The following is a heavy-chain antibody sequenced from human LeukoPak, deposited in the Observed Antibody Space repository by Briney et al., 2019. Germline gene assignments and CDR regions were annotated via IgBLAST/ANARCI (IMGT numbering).Heavy chain of an antibody. CDR2: VKQDVSEK. CDR3: AKEGAYPILPYDS. CDR1: GFTLSSYW. Sequence: GGALRLSCAASGFTLSSYWMNWLRQAPGKGLEWAANVKQDVSEKYYVDSVKGRFTISRDNAKNSLYLQMNSLRAEDTAVYYCAKEGAYPILPYDSWGQGALVTVSS. J-gene: IGHJ5*01. D-gene: IGHD1-26*01. V-gene: IGHV3-7*01.